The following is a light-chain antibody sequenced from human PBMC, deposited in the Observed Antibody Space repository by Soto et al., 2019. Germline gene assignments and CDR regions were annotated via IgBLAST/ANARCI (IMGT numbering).Light chain of an antibody. CDR2: DAS. Sequence: EIVLTQSPATLSLSPGEGATLSCRASQSVGSYLAWYQQKPGQAPRLLIYDASNRATGIPARFSRSGSGTDFTLTISSLEPEDFAVYYCQQRSGWPPLFTFGPGTKVDIK. V-gene: IGKV3-11*01. CDR1: QSVGSY. J-gene: IGKJ3*01. CDR3: QQRSGWPPLFT.